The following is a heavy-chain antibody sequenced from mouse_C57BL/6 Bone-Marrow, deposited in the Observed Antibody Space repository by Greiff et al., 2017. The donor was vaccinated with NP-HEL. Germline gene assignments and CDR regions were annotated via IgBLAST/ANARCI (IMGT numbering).Heavy chain of an antibody. Sequence: QVQLQQPGAELVMPGASVKLSCKASGYTFTSYWMHWVKQRPGQGLEWIGEIDPSDSYTNYNQKFKGKSTLTVDKSSSTAYMQISSLTSEDSTVYYCAREGVLLWLRYAMDYWGQGTSVTVSS. CDR3: AREGVLLWLRYAMDY. D-gene: IGHD2-2*01. CDR1: GYTFTSYW. J-gene: IGHJ4*01. V-gene: IGHV1-69*01. CDR2: IDPSDSYT.